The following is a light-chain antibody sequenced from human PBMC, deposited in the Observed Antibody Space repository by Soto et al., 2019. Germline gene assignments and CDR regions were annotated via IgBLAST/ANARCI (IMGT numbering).Light chain of an antibody. CDR3: QSYESSLSGYV. J-gene: IGLJ1*01. Sequence: QSALTQPPSVSGAPGQRVTISCTGSSSNIGAGYDVHWYQQLPGTAPKLLIYGNSNRPSGVPDRFSGSKSGTSASLAITGLQAEDEADYYCQSYESSLSGYVFVTGTKVTVL. V-gene: IGLV1-40*01. CDR1: SSNIGAGYD. CDR2: GNS.